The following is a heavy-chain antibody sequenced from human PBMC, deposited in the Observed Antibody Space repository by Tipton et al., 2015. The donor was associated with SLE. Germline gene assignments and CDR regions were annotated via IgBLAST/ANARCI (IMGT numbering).Heavy chain of an antibody. CDR3: ARGSPPGY. CDR2: IYTSGST. V-gene: IGHV4-61*09. J-gene: IGHJ4*02. CDR1: GGSISSGSYY. Sequence: TLSLTCTVSGGSISSGSYYWSWIRQPAGKGLEWIGYIYTSGSTNYNPSLKSRVTISVDTSKNQFSLKLSSVTAADTAVYYCARGSPPGYWGQGTLVTVSS.